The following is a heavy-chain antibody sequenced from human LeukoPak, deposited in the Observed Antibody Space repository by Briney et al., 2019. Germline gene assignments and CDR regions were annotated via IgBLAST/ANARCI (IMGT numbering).Heavy chain of an antibody. CDR2: INHSGST. J-gene: IGHJ4*02. CDR1: GGSFSGYY. Sequence: SETLSLTCAVYGGSFSGYYWSWIRQPPGKGLEWIGEINHSGSTNYNPSLKSRVTISVDTSKNQFSLKLSSVTAADTAVYYCARLRPSGWTRGGYWGQGTLVTVSS. D-gene: IGHD6-19*01. V-gene: IGHV4-34*01. CDR3: ARLRPSGWTRGGY.